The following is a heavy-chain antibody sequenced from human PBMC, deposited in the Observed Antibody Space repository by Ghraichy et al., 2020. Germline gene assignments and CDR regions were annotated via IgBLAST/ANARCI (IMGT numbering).Heavy chain of an antibody. V-gene: IGHV4-39*01. CDR3: ARLKLDGSGSYYHYYYYYYMDV. Sequence: SQTLSLTCTVSGGSISSSSYYWGWIRQPPGKGLEWIGSIYYSGSTYYNPSLKSRVTISVDTSKNQFSLKLSSVTAADTAVYYCARLKLDGSGSYYHYYYYYYMDVWGKGTTVTVSS. CDR2: IYYSGST. J-gene: IGHJ6*03. CDR1: GGSISSSSYY. D-gene: IGHD3-10*01.